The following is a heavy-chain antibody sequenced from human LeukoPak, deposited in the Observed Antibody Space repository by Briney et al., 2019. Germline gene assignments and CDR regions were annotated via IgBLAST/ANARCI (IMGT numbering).Heavy chain of an antibody. V-gene: IGHV4-39*07. CDR2: IYCSGST. D-gene: IGHD3-22*01. Sequence: SETLSLTCTVSGGSISSSSYYWGWIRQPPGKGLEWIGSIYCSGSTYYNPSLKSRVTISVDTSKNQFSLKLSSVTAADTAVYYCASGTYYYDSSGYYRPPPPDYWGQGTLVTVSS. J-gene: IGHJ4*02. CDR1: GGSISSSSYY. CDR3: ASGTYYYDSSGYYRPPPPDY.